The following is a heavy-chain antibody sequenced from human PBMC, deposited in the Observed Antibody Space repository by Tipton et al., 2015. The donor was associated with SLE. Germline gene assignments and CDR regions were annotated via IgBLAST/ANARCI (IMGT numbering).Heavy chain of an antibody. CDR3: AKRPVTTATVYFDY. Sequence: GSLRLSCAASGFTFRNVWMSWVRQAPGKGLEWVGLIKTMSGGGTVDYSAPVKGRFTISRDDSKSTVYVQMNSLKTEDTAVYYCAKRPVTTATVYFDYWGQGTLVTVSS. CDR1: GFTFRNVW. CDR2: IKTMSGGGTV. V-gene: IGHV3-15*01. J-gene: IGHJ4*02. D-gene: IGHD4-17*01.